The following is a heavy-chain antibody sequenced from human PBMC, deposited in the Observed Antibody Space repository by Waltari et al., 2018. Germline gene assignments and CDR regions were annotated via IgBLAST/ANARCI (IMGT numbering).Heavy chain of an antibody. CDR1: GYTFTSYD. D-gene: IGHD4-17*01. Sequence: QVQLVQSGAEVKKPGASVKVSCKASGYTFTSYDINWVRQATGQGLEWMGWMNPNSGNTGYAQKFQGRGTMTRNTSISTAYMELNSLRAEDTAVYYCAKSLGYGGNLRGWFDYWGQGTLVTVSS. J-gene: IGHJ4*02. CDR2: MNPNSGNT. CDR3: AKSLGYGGNLRGWFDY. V-gene: IGHV1-8*01.